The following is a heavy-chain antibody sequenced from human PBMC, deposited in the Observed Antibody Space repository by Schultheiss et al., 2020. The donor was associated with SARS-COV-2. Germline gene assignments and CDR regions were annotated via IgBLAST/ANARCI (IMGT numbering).Heavy chain of an antibody. D-gene: IGHD2-2*01. CDR3: ARGYCSSTSCHFDI. CDR2: IHNSGRT. J-gene: IGHJ3*02. Sequence: SETLSLTCTVSGGSISSYYWSWIRQPPGKGLEWIGRIHNSGRTTYNPALDGRVTISIDASKNHFALTLKSVTAADTAVYYCARGYCSSTSCHFDIWGQGTMVTVSS. CDR1: GGSISSYY. V-gene: IGHV4-59*08.